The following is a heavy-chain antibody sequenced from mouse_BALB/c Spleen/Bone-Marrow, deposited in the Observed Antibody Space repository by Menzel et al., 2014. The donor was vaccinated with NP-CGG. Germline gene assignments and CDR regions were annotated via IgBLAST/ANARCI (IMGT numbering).Heavy chain of an antibody. V-gene: IGHV1S81*02. J-gene: IGHJ3*01. Sequence: QVQLQQSGAELVKPGASVKLSCKASGYTFTSYYMYWVKQRPGQGLEWIGEIIPSNGGTNFNEKFKSKATLTVDKSPSTAYMQLSSLTSEDSAVYYCTREGDSPFAYWGQGTLVTVSA. CDR2: IIPSNGGT. CDR3: TREGDSPFAY. D-gene: IGHD2-13*01. CDR1: GYTFTSYY.